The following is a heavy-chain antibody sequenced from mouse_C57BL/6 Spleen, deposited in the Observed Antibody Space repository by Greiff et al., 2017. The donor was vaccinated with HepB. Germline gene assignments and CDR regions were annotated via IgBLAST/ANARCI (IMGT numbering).Heavy chain of an antibody. CDR1: GYTFTSYW. Sequence: EVQLQQSGTVLARPGASVKMSCKTSGYTFTSYWMHWVKQRPGQGLEWIGAIYPGNSDTSYNQKFKGKAKLTADTSASTAYMELSSLTNEDSAVYYCIITAVDLDYWGQGTTLTVSS. CDR3: IITAVDLDY. V-gene: IGHV1-5*01. D-gene: IGHD1-1*01. CDR2: IYPGNSDT. J-gene: IGHJ2*01.